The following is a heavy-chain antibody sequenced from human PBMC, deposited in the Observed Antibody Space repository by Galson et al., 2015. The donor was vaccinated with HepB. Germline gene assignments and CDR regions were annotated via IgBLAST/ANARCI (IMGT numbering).Heavy chain of an antibody. Sequence: SLRLSCAASGFTFSDYWMHWVRQAPGKGLVWVSRINSDATNTTYADAVEGRVTVSGDNATDTLFLQMNGLRAEDTAVYYCARVRGRYQYDAFDIWGHGTMVTVSS. CDR2: INSDATNT. CDR1: GFTFSDYW. J-gene: IGHJ3*02. CDR3: ARVRGRYQYDAFDI. D-gene: IGHD1-26*01. V-gene: IGHV3-74*01.